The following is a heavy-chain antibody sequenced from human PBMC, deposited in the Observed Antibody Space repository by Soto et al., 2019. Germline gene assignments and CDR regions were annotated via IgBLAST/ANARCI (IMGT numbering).Heavy chain of an antibody. CDR2: ISYDGSNK. CDR1: GFTFSSYG. CDR3: AKDYYDSSGYYLGAFDI. Sequence: GGSLRLSCAASGFTFSSYGMHWVRQAPGKGLEWVAVISYDGSNKYYADSVKGRFTISRDNSKNTLYLQMNSLRAEDTAVYYCAKDYYDSSGYYLGAFDIWGQGTMVTVSS. D-gene: IGHD3-22*01. J-gene: IGHJ3*02. V-gene: IGHV3-30*18.